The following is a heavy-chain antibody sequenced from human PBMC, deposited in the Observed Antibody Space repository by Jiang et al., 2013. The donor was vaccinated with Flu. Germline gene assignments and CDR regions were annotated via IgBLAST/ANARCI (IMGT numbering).Heavy chain of an antibody. D-gene: IGHD6-19*01. Sequence: GLLKPSETLSLTCTVSGGSISSSSYYWGWIRQPPGKGLEWIGSIYYSGSTYYNPSLKSRVTISVDTSKNQFSLKLSSVTAADTAVYYCASNSGWYGAFDIWGQGTMVTVSS. J-gene: IGHJ3*02. CDR1: GGSISSSSYY. V-gene: IGHV4-39*01. CDR2: IYYSGST. CDR3: ASNSGWYGAFDI.